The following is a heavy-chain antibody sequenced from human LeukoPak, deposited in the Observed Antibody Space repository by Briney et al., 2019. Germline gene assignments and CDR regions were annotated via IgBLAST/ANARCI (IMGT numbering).Heavy chain of an antibody. CDR1: GFTFSSYT. D-gene: IGHD1-26*01. CDR2: IDSSGTYK. J-gene: IGHJ4*02. V-gene: IGHV3-21*04. CDR3: AKGPNSGSSPRADY. Sequence: GGSLRLSCAASGFTFSSYTINWVRQAPGKGLEWVSSIDSSGTYKYYSDAVKGRFTISRDNAKNSLYLQLNRLRAEDTAVYYCAKGPNSGSSPRADYWGQGTLVTVSS.